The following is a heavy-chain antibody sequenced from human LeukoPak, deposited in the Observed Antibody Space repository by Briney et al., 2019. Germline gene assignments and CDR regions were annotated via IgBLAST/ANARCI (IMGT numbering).Heavy chain of an antibody. D-gene: IGHD3-22*01. CDR3: ARDYYDSSGYYYFDY. V-gene: IGHV3-7*01. J-gene: IGHJ4*02. Sequence: PGGSLRLSCAASGFTFSSYWMSWVRQAPGKGLEWVANIKQDGSEKYYVDSVKGRFTISRDNAKNSLYLQMNSLRPEDTAVYYCARDYYDSSGYYYFDYWGQGTLVTVSS. CDR1: GFTFSSYW. CDR2: IKQDGSEK.